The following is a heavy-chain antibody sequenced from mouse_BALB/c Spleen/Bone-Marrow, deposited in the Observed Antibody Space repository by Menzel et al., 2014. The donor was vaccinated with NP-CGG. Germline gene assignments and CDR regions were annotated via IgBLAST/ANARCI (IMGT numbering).Heavy chain of an antibody. CDR3: ARMWDGYYAMDY. J-gene: IGHJ4*01. Sequence: QVQLQQSGAELARPGASVKLSCKASGYTFTSYWMQWVKQRPGQGLEWIGAIYPGDGDTRYTQKFKGRATLTADKSSSTAYMQLSSLASEDSAVYYCARMWDGYYAMDYWGQRTSVTVSS. V-gene: IGHV1-87*01. CDR1: GYTFTSYW. D-gene: IGHD4-1*01. CDR2: IYPGDGDT.